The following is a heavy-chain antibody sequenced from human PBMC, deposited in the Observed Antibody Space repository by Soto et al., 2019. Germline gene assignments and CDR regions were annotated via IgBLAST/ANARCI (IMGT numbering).Heavy chain of an antibody. V-gene: IGHV3-23*04. CDR2: ISGNGIST. Sequence: EVQLVESGGGLVHPEGSLRLSCAASGFTFINFAMTWVRQAPGKGLEWVSAISGNGISTYYADSVKGRFTISRDNSKDTVHLQTHSLRADVTAVYYWAKVLDTDLWGPSPGLFDPWGQGVLVTVSS. D-gene: IGHD5-18*01. CDR3: AKVLDTDLWGPSPGLFDP. CDR1: GFTFINFA. J-gene: IGHJ5*02.